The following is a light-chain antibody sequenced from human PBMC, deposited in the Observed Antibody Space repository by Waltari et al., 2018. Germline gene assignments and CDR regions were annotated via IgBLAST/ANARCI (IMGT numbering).Light chain of an antibody. CDR1: SSNIGAGYG. J-gene: IGLJ2*01. CDR3: QSYDSSLSVVV. CDR2: GDT. Sequence: QSVLTQPPSVSGAPGQRVTISCSGSSSNIGAGYGVHWYRQLPGTAPKLLIYGDTNRPSGVPDRFSGSKSGTSASLAITGLQAEDEADYYCQSYDSSLSVVVFGGGTKLTVL. V-gene: IGLV1-40*01.